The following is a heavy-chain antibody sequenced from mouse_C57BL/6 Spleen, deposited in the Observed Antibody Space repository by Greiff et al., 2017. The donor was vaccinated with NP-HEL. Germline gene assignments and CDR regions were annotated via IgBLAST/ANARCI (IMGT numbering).Heavy chain of an antibody. D-gene: IGHD2-4*01. J-gene: IGHJ3*01. Sequence: EVHLVESGGGLVKPGGSLKLSCAASGFTFSSYAMSWVRQTPEKRLEWVATISDGGSYTYYPDNVKGRFTISRDNAKNNLYLQMSHLKSEDTAMYYCARGGDYDGAAWFAYWGQGTLVTVSA. CDR3: ARGGDYDGAAWFAY. CDR2: ISDGGSYT. CDR1: GFTFSSYA. V-gene: IGHV5-4*01.